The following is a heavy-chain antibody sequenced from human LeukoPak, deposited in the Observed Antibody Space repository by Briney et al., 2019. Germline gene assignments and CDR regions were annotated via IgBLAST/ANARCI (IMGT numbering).Heavy chain of an antibody. J-gene: IGHJ3*02. CDR3: ARDPNGDYIGAFDM. D-gene: IGHD4-17*01. Sequence: GGSLRLSCTASGFTFSAYAMMWVRQAPGKGPEWVSAIRGGGTSEFYADSVKGRFRISRDNSKDTLFQQMNSLRAEDTAVYYCARDPNGDYIGAFDMWGPGTMVTVSS. V-gene: IGHV3-23*01. CDR2: IRGGGTSE. CDR1: GFTFSAYA.